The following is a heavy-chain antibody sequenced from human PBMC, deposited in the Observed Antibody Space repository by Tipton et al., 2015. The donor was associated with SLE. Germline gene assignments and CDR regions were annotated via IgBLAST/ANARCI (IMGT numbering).Heavy chain of an antibody. D-gene: IGHD5-12*01. CDR2: IYYSGSI. Sequence: TLSLTCTVSGGSISSYYWSWIRQPPGKGLEWIGYIYYSGSINYNPSLKSRITISIDASRSQFSLKLSSVTAADTAVYYCARLREELRWDSGSERPIAVDSWGQGTLVTVSS. CDR3: ARLREELRWDSGSERPIAVDS. CDR1: GGSISSYY. V-gene: IGHV4-59*08. J-gene: IGHJ4*02.